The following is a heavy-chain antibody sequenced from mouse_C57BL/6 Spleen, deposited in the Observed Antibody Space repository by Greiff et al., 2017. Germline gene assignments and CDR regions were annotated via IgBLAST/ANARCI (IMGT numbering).Heavy chain of an antibody. V-gene: IGHV14-4*01. CDR1: GFNIKDDY. CDR3: SHYYGSSYRGY. Sequence: EVQLQQSGAELVRPGASVKLSCTASGFNIKDDYMHWVKQRPEQGLEWIGWIDPENGDTEYASKFQGKAPITADTSSNTAYLQLSSLTSEDTAVYYCSHYYGSSYRGYWGQGTTLTVSS. D-gene: IGHD1-1*01. J-gene: IGHJ2*01. CDR2: IDPENGDT.